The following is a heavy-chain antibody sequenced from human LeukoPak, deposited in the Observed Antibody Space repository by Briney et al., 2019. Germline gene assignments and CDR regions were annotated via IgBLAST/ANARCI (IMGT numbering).Heavy chain of an antibody. V-gene: IGHV1-69*04. D-gene: IGHD6-13*01. CDR1: GGTFSRYA. CDR3: ARDSRETAVGGN. J-gene: IGHJ4*02. Sequence: ASVKVSCKASGGTFSRYAISWVRQAPGQGLEWMGRIIPILGIANYAQKFQGRVTITADKSTSTAYMELSSLRSEDTAVYYCARDSRETAVGGNWGQGTLVTVSS. CDR2: IIPILGIA.